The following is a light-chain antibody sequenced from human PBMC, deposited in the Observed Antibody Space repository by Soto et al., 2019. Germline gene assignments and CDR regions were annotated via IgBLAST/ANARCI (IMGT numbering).Light chain of an antibody. Sequence: DIRVTQSPPTLSASVVYRVTIACXAIQTITTRMAWYQQKPGKAPKLLVYDASTLQSGVATRFSGSGSGTEFTLIISGLQPEDSATYYCQQYTNTNNPWMFGQGTKVDNK. CDR1: QTITTR. V-gene: IGKV1-5*01. J-gene: IGKJ1*01. CDR2: DAS. CDR3: QQYTNTNNPWM.